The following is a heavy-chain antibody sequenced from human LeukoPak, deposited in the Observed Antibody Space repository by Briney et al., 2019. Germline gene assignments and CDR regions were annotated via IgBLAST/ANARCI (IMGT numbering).Heavy chain of an antibody. Sequence: ASVKVSCKVSGYTPTELSMHWVRQAPGKGLEWMGGFDPEDGETIYAQKFQGRVTMTEDTSTDTAYMELSSLRSEDTAVYYCATVPVLRFLEWLLLGWGQGTLVTVSS. CDR3: ATVPVLRFLEWLLLG. J-gene: IGHJ4*02. CDR2: FDPEDGET. CDR1: GYTPTELS. V-gene: IGHV1-24*01. D-gene: IGHD3-3*01.